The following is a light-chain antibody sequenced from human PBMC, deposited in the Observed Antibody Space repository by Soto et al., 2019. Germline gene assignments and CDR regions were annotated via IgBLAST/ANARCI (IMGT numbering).Light chain of an antibody. J-gene: IGLJ1*01. CDR2: EGS. CDR3: CSYAGSSTYV. V-gene: IGLV2-23*01. CDR1: SSNFVGDKY. Sequence: QSALTQPRSVSGSPGQSVAISCTGTSSNFVGDKYVAWYQKHPSKAPRLVIYEGSKRPSGVSNRFSGSKSGNTASLTISGLQAEDEADYYCCSYAGSSTYVFGTG.